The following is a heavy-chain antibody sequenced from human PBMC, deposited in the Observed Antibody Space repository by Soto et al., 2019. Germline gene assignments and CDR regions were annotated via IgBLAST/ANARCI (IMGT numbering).Heavy chain of an antibody. J-gene: IGHJ4*02. V-gene: IGHV4-59*01. D-gene: IGHD6-13*01. CDR2: FFYSWST. Sequence: SETLSLTCTVSGGSISSYYWSWIRQPPGKGLEWFWYFFYSWSTNYNPSLKSRVTISVDTSKNQFSLKLSSVTAADTAVYYCARAQGSSSWYFSPGGSYYFDYWGQGTLVTVS. CDR1: GGSISSYY. CDR3: ARAQGSSSWYFSPGGSYYFDY.